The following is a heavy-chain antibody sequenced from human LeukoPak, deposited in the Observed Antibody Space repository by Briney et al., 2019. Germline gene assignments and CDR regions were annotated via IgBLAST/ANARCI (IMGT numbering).Heavy chain of an antibody. CDR1: GYSLTGFY. CDR2: INPNSGDT. D-gene: IGHD1-1*01. Sequence: ASVKVSCKASGYSLTGFYLYWLRQAPGQGPQWMGWINPNSGDTNYAQKYEGRVSMTRDTSISTAYMELSGLSSDDTAVYYCARGVRRSAGKLNRSGNYYMDVWGKGTTVIVSS. J-gene: IGHJ6*03. CDR3: ARGVRRSAGKLNRSGNYYMDV. V-gene: IGHV1-2*02.